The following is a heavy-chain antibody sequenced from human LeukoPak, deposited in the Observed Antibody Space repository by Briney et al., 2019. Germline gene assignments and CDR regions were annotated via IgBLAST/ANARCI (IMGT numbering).Heavy chain of an antibody. CDR3: ARFATYYYGSSGYYAADYFDY. J-gene: IGHJ4*02. D-gene: IGHD3-22*01. CDR1: VDTFSSYA. V-gene: IGHV1-69*04. CDR2: IIPILGIA. Sequence: SVKISCKASVDTFSSYAISWVRQAPGQGLEWMGRIIPILGIANYAQKFQGRVTITADKSTSTAYMELSSLRSEDTAVYYCARFATYYYGSSGYYAADYFDYWGQGTLVTVSS.